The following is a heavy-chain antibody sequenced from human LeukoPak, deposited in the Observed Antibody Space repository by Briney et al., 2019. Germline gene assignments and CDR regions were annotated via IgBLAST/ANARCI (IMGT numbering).Heavy chain of an antibody. CDR3: ARSDYYGSGSYSYFES. CDR1: GGSISSGGYS. D-gene: IGHD3-10*01. J-gene: IGHJ4*02. V-gene: IGHV4-30-2*01. Sequence: SETLSLTCAVSGGSISSGGYSWSWIRQPPGKGLEWIGYIYHSGSTYYNPSLKSRVTISVDRSKNQFSLKLSSVTAADTAVYYCARSDYYGSGSYSYFESWGQGTLVTVSS. CDR2: IYHSGST.